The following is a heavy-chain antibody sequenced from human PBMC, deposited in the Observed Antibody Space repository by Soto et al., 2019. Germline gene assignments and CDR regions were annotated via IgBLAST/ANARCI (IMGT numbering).Heavy chain of an antibody. CDR2: IYWDDDK. D-gene: IGHD6-19*01. J-gene: IGHJ4*02. V-gene: IGHV2-5*02. CDR3: AHIGPISSGWYPAFDY. CDR1: GFSLSSGGVG. Sequence: QITLKESGPTLVKPTQTLTLTCTFSGFSLSSGGVGVGWIRQPPGKALEWLALIYWDDDKRYSPSLKTRLTITKDTSKNQVVLTMTNMDPVDTDTYYCAHIGPISSGWYPAFDYWGQGTLVTVSS.